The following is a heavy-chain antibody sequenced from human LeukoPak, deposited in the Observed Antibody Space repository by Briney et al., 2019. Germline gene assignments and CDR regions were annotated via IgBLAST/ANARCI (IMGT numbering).Heavy chain of an antibody. J-gene: IGHJ4*02. D-gene: IGHD3-22*01. CDR3: ARGRVHYYDSSGYYNSAPYDY. V-gene: IGHV4-34*01. CDR1: GFTFSSYA. Sequence: GSLRLSCAASGFTFSSYAMSRVRQPPGKGLEWIGEINHSGSTNYNPSLKSRVTISVDTSKNQFSLKLSSVTAADTAVYYCARGRVHYYDSSGYYNSAPYDYWGQGTLVTVSS. CDR2: INHSGST.